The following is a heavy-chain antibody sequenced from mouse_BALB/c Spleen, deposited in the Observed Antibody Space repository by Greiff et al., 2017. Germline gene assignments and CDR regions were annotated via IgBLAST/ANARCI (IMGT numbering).Heavy chain of an antibody. Sequence: EVQGVESGGDLVKPGGSLKLSCAASGFTFSSYGMSWVRQTPDKRLEWVATISSGGSYTYYPDSVKGRFTISRDNAKNTLYLQMSSLKSEDTAMYYCARPGLRRGAFNWYFDVWGAGTTVTVSA. CDR3: ARPGLRRGAFNWYFDV. D-gene: IGHD2-2*01. V-gene: IGHV5-6*01. J-gene: IGHJ1*01. CDR1: GFTFSSYG. CDR2: ISSGGSYT.